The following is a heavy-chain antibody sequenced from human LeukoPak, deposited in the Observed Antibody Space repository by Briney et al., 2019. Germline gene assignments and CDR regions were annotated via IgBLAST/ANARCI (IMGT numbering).Heavy chain of an antibody. CDR1: GYSFTGYY. J-gene: IGHJ4*02. CDR3: ALEMSTKNAFDY. Sequence: EASVQVSCKASGYSFTGYYMHWVPQAPGQGLEWMGWSHPNSGATKYAQKFQGRVTMTRDTSISTAYMELTSLTSDDTAVYYCALEMSTKNAFDYWGQGTLVTVSS. D-gene: IGHD5-24*01. CDR2: SHPNSGAT. V-gene: IGHV1-2*02.